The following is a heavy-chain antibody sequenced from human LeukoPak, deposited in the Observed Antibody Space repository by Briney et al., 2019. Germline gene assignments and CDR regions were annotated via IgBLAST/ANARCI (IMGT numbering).Heavy chain of an antibody. D-gene: IGHD3-3*01. CDR2: IWYDGSNK. Sequence: GGSLRLSCAASGFTFSSYGMHWVRQAPGKGLEWVAVIWYDGSNKYYADSVKGRFTISRDNSKNTLYLQMNSLRAEDTAVYYCAREKTYYDFWSGYPDAFDIWGQGTMVTVSS. J-gene: IGHJ3*02. V-gene: IGHV3-33*01. CDR3: AREKTYYDFWSGYPDAFDI. CDR1: GFTFSSYG.